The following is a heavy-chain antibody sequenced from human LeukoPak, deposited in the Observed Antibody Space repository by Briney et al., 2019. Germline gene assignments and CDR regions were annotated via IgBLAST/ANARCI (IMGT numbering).Heavy chain of an antibody. CDR2: INPNSGGT. Sequence: SVKVSCKASGYTFTGYYMHWVRQAPGQGLEWMGWINPNSGGTNYAQKFQGRVTMTRDTSISTAYMELSRLRSDDTAVYYCARALSSSSWSDYWGQGTLVTVSS. CDR3: ARALSSSSWSDY. V-gene: IGHV1-2*02. J-gene: IGHJ4*02. D-gene: IGHD6-13*01. CDR1: GYTFTGYY.